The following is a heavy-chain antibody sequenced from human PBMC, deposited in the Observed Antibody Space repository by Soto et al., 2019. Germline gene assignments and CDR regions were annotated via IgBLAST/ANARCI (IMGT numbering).Heavy chain of an antibody. CDR2: INHRGRL. CDR3: STRSYDNNGYYRFDP. CDR1: VGSFSGHS. D-gene: IGHD3-22*01. V-gene: IGHV4-34*04. J-gene: IGHJ5*01. Sequence: SETLSLTCAVYVGSFSGHSWTWIRQSPGNGLEWIGDINHRGRLNHSPSLKSRSTISLDTSKNQFSLTLSAVTAADTAMYYSSTRSYDNNGYYRFDPGGQGTLVTVSS.